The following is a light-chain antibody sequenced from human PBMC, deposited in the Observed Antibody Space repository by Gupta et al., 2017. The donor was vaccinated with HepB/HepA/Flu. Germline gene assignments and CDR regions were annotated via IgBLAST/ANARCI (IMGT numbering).Light chain of an antibody. Sequence: EIVLTQSPGTLSLSTGERVTLSCRASHSVTRSYLGWYQQIPGQAPSLLIYGTSNRATGIPDRFSGSGSGTDFTLTINRLEPEDFAVYYCQQYGSSGITFGQGTRLEIK. CDR3: QQYGSSGIT. CDR1: HSVTRSY. CDR2: GTS. J-gene: IGKJ5*01. V-gene: IGKV3-20*01.